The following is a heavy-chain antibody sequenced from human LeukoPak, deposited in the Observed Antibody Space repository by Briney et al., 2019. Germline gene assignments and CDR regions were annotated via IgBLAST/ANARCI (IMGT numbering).Heavy chain of an antibody. CDR1: GGSISSGSYY. V-gene: IGHV4-39*07. J-gene: IGHJ4*02. D-gene: IGHD1-26*01. Sequence: SETLSLTCTVSGGSISSGSYYWGWIRQPPGKGLEWIGSIYYSGSTYYNPPLKSRVTISVDTSKNQFSLKLSSVTAADTAVYYCARDRDGLSGSYWGLFDYWGQGTLVTVSS. CDR3: ARDRDGLSGSYWGLFDY. CDR2: IYYSGST.